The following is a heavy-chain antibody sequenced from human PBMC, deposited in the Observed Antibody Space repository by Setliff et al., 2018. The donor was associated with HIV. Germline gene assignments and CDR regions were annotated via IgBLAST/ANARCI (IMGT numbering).Heavy chain of an antibody. J-gene: IGHJ4*02. CDR3: ARKDGVGYCDSNSCYGIGPIDF. D-gene: IGHD2-2*01. CDR1: GYTFTNYA. Sequence: ASVKVSCKASGYTFTNYAINWVRQAPGQGLEWMGWINPKSGATNLAQKFQGRVTLTRDTSVTTVYMELTSLRSDDTAVYYCARKDGVGYCDSNSCYGIGPIDFWGQGSLVTVSS. V-gene: IGHV1-2*02. CDR2: INPKSGAT.